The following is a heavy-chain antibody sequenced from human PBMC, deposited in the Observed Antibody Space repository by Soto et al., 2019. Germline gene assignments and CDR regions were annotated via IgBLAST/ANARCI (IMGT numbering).Heavy chain of an antibody. V-gene: IGHV4-30-4*01. Sequence: SETLSLTCSVSGGSISSGNYYWSWVRQPPGKGPEWIGYIYYSGTTYYNPSLKSRITISIDTSKSRFSLKLSSVTAADTAVYYCARVQQLVPGYYFDYWGQGILVTISS. J-gene: IGHJ4*01. D-gene: IGHD6-13*01. CDR3: ARVQQLVPGYYFDY. CDR2: IYYSGTT. CDR1: GGSISSGNYY.